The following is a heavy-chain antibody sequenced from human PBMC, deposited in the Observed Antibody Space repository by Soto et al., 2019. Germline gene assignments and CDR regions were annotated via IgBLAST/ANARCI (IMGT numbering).Heavy chain of an antibody. CDR3: ARSGSSGYYLDY. D-gene: IGHD3-22*01. Sequence: QVQLVQSGAEVKEPGASVKVSCKASGYTFTSYGLNWVRQAPGQGLEGMGWISAYNGNTNYAQKFQGRVTMTTDTATSTADMELRSLRSEDTAVYYGARSGSSGYYLDYWGQGTLVTVSA. J-gene: IGHJ4*02. CDR1: GYTFTSYG. CDR2: ISAYNGNT. V-gene: IGHV1-18*01.